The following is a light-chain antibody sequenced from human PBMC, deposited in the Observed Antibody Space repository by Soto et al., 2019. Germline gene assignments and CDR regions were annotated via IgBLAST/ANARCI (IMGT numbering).Light chain of an antibody. CDR1: SSDVGGYNY. CDR2: DVS. Sequence: QSALTQPASVSGSPGQSITISCTGTSSDVGGYNYVSWYQQHPGKAPKLMIYDVSNRPSGVSNRFSGSKSGNTASLTISGLQAEDEADYYCSSYTSSGTQVFGTGTKVTVL. CDR3: SSYTSSGTQV. J-gene: IGLJ1*01. V-gene: IGLV2-14*01.